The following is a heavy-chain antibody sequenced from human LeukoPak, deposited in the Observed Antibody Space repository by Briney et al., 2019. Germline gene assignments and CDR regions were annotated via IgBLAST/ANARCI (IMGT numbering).Heavy chain of an antibody. CDR2: ITHDDKNR. D-gene: IGHD3-22*01. CDR3: AKDRVLNYYDSSGLDAFDI. CDR1: GFTFSSYA. Sequence: GSLRLSCAASGFTFSSYAMHWVRQAPGKGLEWVAVITHDDKNRDYIESVKGRFTISRDNSKNTLYLQMDSLRAEDTAVYYCAKDRVLNYYDSSGLDAFDIWGQGTMVTVSS. V-gene: IGHV3-33*05. J-gene: IGHJ3*02.